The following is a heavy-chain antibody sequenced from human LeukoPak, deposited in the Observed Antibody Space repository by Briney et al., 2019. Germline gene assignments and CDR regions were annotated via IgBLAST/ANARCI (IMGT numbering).Heavy chain of an antibody. Sequence: SETLPLTCTVSGGSISSYYWSWIRQPPGKGLEWIGYIYTSGSTNYNPSLKSRVTISVDTSKNQFSLKLSSVTAADTAVYYCARHGVSSGFRLYYFDYWGQGTLVTVSS. D-gene: IGHD3-22*01. J-gene: IGHJ4*02. CDR3: ARHGVSSGFRLYYFDY. CDR2: IYTSGST. V-gene: IGHV4-4*09. CDR1: GGSISSYY.